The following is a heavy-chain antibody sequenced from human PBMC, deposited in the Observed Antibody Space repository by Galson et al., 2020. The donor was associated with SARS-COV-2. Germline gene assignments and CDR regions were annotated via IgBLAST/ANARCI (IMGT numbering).Heavy chain of an antibody. J-gene: IGHJ4*02. D-gene: IGHD5-18*01. CDR3: ATSPGYSYGLDS. CDR2: ISYSEHT. Sequence: LSLTCTVSGASIDSGDYYWGWIRQPPGKGLEWIGYISYSEHTYYNPSLKSRLTISINTSKNQFSLKLSSVTAADTAVYYCATSPGYSYGLDSWGQGTLVTVSS. CDR1: GASIDSGDYY. V-gene: IGHV4-30-4*08.